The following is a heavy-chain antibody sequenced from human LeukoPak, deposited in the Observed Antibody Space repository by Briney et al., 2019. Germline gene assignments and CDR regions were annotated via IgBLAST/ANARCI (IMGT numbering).Heavy chain of an antibody. CDR1: GFTFSSYA. CDR3: VKGRAGVVVQAAIAAFDI. J-gene: IGHJ3*02. Sequence: GGSLRLSCSASGFTFSSYAIHWVRQAPGKGLEYVSAINRNWGSTYYADSVEGRFTIYRDNSKNTLYLQMSSLRAEDTAVYYCVKGRAGVVVQAAIAAFDISGQGRMVTVSS. CDR2: INRNWGST. V-gene: IGHV3-64D*06. D-gene: IGHD2-2*01.